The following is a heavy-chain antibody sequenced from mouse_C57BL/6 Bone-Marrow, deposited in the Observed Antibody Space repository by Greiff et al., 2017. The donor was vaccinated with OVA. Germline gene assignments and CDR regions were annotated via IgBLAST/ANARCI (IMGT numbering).Heavy chain of an antibody. D-gene: IGHD2-5*01. CDR3: ARSLYSNSSWFAY. CDR1: GFSLTSYG. V-gene: IGHV2-2*01. CDR2: IWSGGST. Sequence: VKLMESGPGLVQPSQSLSITCTVSGFSLTSYGVHWVRQSPGKGLEWLGVIWSGGSTDYNAAFISRLSISKNNSKSQVFFKMNSLQADDTAIYYCARSLYSNSSWFAYWGQGTLVTVSA. J-gene: IGHJ3*01.